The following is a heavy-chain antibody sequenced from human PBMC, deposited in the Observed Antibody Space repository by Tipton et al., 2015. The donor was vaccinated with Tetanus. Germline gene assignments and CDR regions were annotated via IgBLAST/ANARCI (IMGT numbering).Heavy chain of an antibody. CDR3: VTVNFPNSCHFGIDV. J-gene: IGHJ6*02. CDR1: GASFSDYY. Sequence: TLSLTCAVYGASFSDYYWSWIHQAPGKGLEWIGEINHSGNTNHNPSLKSRVTLSVDTSKNQFSLKLNSVTAADTAMYYCVTVNFPNSCHFGIDVWDQVTTVTVSS. V-gene: IGHV4-34*01. CDR2: INHSGNT. D-gene: IGHD4-23*01.